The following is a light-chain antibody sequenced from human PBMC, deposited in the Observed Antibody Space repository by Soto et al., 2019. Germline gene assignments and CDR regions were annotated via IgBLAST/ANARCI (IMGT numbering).Light chain of an antibody. CDR3: SSYTSSSTRV. Sequence: QSALTQPASVSGSPGQSITISCTGTSSDVGAYDFVSWYQQHPDKAPKLMIYEASNRPSGVSNRFSGSKSVNTATLTISGLQAEDEADYYCSSYTSSSTRVFGTGTTVTVL. V-gene: IGLV2-14*03. CDR2: EAS. CDR1: SSDVGAYDF. J-gene: IGLJ1*01.